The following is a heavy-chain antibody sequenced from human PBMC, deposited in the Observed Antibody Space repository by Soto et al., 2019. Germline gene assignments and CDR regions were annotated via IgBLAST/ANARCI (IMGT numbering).Heavy chain of an antibody. D-gene: IGHD6-6*01. CDR3: AKDRYSSSAYYYYGMDA. J-gene: IGHJ6*02. CDR1: GFIFDDYA. CDR2: ISGNSGSL. V-gene: IGHV3-9*01. Sequence: DVQLVESGGGLVQPGSSVRLSCAASGFIFDDYAMHWVRQAPGKGLEWVAVISGNSGSLGYADSVKGRFTISRDNAKNSLYLQMNRLSAEDTSLYYWAKDRYSSSAYYYYGMDAWGQRTTVTVSS.